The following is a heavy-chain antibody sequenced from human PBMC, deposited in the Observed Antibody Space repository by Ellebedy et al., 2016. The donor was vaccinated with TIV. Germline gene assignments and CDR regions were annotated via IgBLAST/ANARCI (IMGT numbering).Heavy chain of an antibody. D-gene: IGHD3-22*01. CDR1: GGPTINYC. CDR2: IYYNGSS. V-gene: IGHV4-59*01. CDR3: ARAFFRYYDRSALQH. Sequence: MPSETLSLTCTVPGGPTINYCWRWIRQPPGKGLEWIGYIYYNGSSDYNPSLKSRVTMSVDTSKNQFSLKLSSVTAADTAVYYCARAFFRYYDRSALQHWGPGTLVTVSS. J-gene: IGHJ1*01.